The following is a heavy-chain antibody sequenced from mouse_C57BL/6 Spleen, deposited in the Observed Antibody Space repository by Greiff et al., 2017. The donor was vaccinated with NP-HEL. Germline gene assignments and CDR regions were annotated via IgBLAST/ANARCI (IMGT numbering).Heavy chain of an antibody. CDR1: GYTFTSYW. CDR2: IDPSDSET. D-gene: IGHD1-1*01. CDR3: ARARITTVGFDY. V-gene: IGHV1-52*01. J-gene: IGHJ2*01. Sequence: QVQLQQPGAELVRPGSSVKLSCKASGYTFTSYWMHWVKQRPIQGLEWIGNIDPSDSETHYNQKFKDKATLTVDKSSSTAYMQLSSLTSEDSAVYYCARARITTVGFDYWGQGTTLTVSS.